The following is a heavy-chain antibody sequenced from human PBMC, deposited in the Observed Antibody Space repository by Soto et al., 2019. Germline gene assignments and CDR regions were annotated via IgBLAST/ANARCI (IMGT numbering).Heavy chain of an antibody. CDR2: ISGSGGST. V-gene: IGHV3-23*01. Sequence: RLSCAASGFTFSSYAMSWVRQAPGKGLEWVSAISGSGGSTYYADSVKGRFTISRDNSKNTLYLQMNSLRAEDTAVYYCAEHIEYSSYRGFHFDYWGQGTLVTVSS. D-gene: IGHD6-6*01. CDR3: AEHIEYSSYRGFHFDY. J-gene: IGHJ4*02. CDR1: GFTFSSYA.